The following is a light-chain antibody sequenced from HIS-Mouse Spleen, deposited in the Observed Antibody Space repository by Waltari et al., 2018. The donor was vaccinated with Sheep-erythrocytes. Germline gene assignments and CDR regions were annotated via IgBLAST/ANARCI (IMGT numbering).Light chain of an antibody. CDR2: DVS. V-gene: IGLV2-11*01. CDR1: SSDVGGYNY. J-gene: IGLJ3*02. CDR3: CSYAGSYTWV. Sequence: QSALTQPRSVSGSPGQSVTISCTGTSSDVGGYNYVSWYQQHPGKAPKLMIYDVSKRPPGVPDRFSASKSGNTASLTISGLQAEDEADYYCCSYAGSYTWVFGGGTKLTVL.